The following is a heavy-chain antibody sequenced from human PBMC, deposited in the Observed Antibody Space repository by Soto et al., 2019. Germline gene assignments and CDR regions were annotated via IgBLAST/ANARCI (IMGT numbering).Heavy chain of an antibody. CDR3: AWSPVAGDYYYYGMGV. CDR2: IIPIFGTA. D-gene: IGHD6-19*01. Sequence: SVKVSCKASGGTFSSYAISWVRQAPGQGLEWMGGIIPIFGTANYAQKFQGRVTITADESTSTAYMELSSLRSEDTAVYYCAWSPVAGDYYYYGMGVWGQGTTVTVSS. J-gene: IGHJ6*02. V-gene: IGHV1-69*13. CDR1: GGTFSSYA.